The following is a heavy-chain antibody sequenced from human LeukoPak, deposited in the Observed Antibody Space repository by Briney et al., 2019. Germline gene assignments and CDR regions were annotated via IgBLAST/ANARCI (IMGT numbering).Heavy chain of an antibody. CDR2: ISWNSGSI. D-gene: IGHD2-21*01. CDR1: GFTFSSYW. CDR3: AKDCGGDCYDY. J-gene: IGHJ4*02. V-gene: IGHV3-9*01. Sequence: GGSLRLSCAASGFTFSSYWMSWVRQAPGKGLEWVSGISWNSGSIGYADSVKGRFTISRDNAKNSLYLQMNSLRAEDTALYYCAKDCGGDCYDYWGQGTLVTVSS.